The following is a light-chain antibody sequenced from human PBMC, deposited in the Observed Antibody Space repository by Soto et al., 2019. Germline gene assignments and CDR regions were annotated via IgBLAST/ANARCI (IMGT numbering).Light chain of an antibody. CDR1: QDISNY. CDR3: QQYDNLPLT. V-gene: IGKV1-33*01. Sequence: DIQMTQSPSSLSASVGDRVTITCQSSQDISNYLNWYQQKPGKAPKLLIYDASNLETGVPSRFSGSCSGTDFTFTISSLQPEDIATYYCQQYDNLPLTFGGGTKVEIK. CDR2: DAS. J-gene: IGKJ4*01.